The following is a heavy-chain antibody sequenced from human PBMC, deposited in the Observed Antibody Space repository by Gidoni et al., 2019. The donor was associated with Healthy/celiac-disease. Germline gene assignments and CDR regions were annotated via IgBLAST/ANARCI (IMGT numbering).Heavy chain of an antibody. D-gene: IGHD3-3*01. CDR1: GFTFSSYA. V-gene: IGHV3-30*01. J-gene: IGHJ4*02. Sequence: QVQLVESGGGVVQPGRSLRLSCAASGFTFSSYAMHWVRQAPGKGLEWVAVISYDGSNKYYADSVKGRFTISRDNSKNTLYLQMNSLRAEDTAVYYCARVGEYYAFDYWGQGTLVTVSS. CDR2: ISYDGSNK. CDR3: ARVGEYYAFDY.